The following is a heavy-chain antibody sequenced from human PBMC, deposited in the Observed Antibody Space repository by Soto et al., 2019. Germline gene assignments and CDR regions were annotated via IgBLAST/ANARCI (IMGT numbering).Heavy chain of an antibody. CDR2: VIPIFGTA. CDR1: GGTFSSYA. J-gene: IGHJ3*02. CDR3: ARDPAYCGGDCYAEHAFDS. D-gene: IGHD2-21*02. Sequence: QVQLVQSGAEVKKPGSSVKVSCKASGGTFSSYAISWVRQAPGQGLEWMGGVIPIFGTANHAQKFQGRVTITADEATSTAYMALSRLRSEDTVVYYCARDPAYCGGDCYAEHAFDSGGQGTMVTVSS. V-gene: IGHV1-69*01.